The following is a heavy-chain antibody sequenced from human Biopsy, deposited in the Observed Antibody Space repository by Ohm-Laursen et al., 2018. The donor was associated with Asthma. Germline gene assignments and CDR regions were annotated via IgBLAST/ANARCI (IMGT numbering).Heavy chain of an antibody. D-gene: IGHD3-22*01. V-gene: IGHV3-53*01. Sequence: GSLRLSCTASGFTVSRDHMIWVRQAPGKGLEWVSVIYSGGTSHTADSVRGRFTISRDFSKNTLHLQMHSLRVEDTAVYYCARGDSSNWSHYYFDYWGQGTLVTVSS. J-gene: IGHJ4*02. CDR3: ARGDSSNWSHYYFDY. CDR1: GFTVSRDH. CDR2: IYSGGTS.